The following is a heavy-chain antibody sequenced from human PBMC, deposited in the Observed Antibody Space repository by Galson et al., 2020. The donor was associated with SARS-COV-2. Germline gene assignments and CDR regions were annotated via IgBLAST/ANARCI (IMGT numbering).Heavy chain of an antibody. CDR1: GFTFSSYA. J-gene: IGHJ4*02. CDR2: ISYRGGIT. CDR3: AKDRETYYYDSSGYLPDY. V-gene: IGHV3-23*01. Sequence: GESLKISCAASGFTFSSYAMSWVRQDPGKGLEWVSGISYRGGITSYADSVKGRFTISRDNSKNTVYLQMNSLRAEDTAVYYCAKDRETYYYDSSGYLPDYWGQGTLVTVAS. D-gene: IGHD3-22*01.